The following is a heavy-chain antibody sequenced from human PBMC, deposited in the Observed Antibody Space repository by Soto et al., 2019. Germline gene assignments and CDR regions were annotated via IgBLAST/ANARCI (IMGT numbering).Heavy chain of an antibody. J-gene: IGHJ4*02. CDR3: ARYRREAVAGYTLDN. CDR2: VYNSGST. V-gene: IGHV4-59*01. Sequence: SETLSLTCTVSGASISSNYSTWIRQPPGKGLEWIGYVYNSGSTNYNPSLKSRVTISEDTSKSQFSLKVNSMTAADTAVYYCARYRREAVAGYTLDNWGQGILVTVSS. CDR1: GASISSNY. D-gene: IGHD6-13*01.